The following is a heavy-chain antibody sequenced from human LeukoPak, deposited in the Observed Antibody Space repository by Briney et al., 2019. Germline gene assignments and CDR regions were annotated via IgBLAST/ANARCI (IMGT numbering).Heavy chain of an antibody. D-gene: IGHD3-16*02. CDR2: INHSGST. Sequence: SETLSLTCAVYGGSFSGYYWSWIRQPPGKGLEWIGEINHSGSTNYNPSLKSRVTISVDTSKNQFSLKLSSVTAADTAVYYCARGLKAHYDYVWGSYRFDYWGQGTLVTVSS. CDR3: ARGLKAHYDYVWGSYRFDY. V-gene: IGHV4-34*01. CDR1: GGSFSGYY. J-gene: IGHJ4*02.